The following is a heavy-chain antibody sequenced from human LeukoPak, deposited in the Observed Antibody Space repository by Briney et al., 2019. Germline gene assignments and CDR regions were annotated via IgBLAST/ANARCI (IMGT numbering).Heavy chain of an antibody. CDR2: IIYDGSNK. J-gene: IGHJ4*02. CDR1: GFTFSIYG. Sequence: GGSLRLSCAASGFTFSIYGMHWVRQAPGKGLEWVAAIIYDGSNKYYADSVKGRFTISRDNSKNTLDLQMSSLRAEDTAVYYCARGSSSGWYLGPFDYWGQGTLVTVSS. CDR3: ARGSSSGWYLGPFDY. V-gene: IGHV3-30*03. D-gene: IGHD6-19*01.